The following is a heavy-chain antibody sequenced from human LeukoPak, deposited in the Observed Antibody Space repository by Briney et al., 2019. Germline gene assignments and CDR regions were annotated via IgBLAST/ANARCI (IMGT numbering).Heavy chain of an antibody. D-gene: IGHD3-16*01. Sequence: GGSLRLSCVASGFTFGHHFMSWVRQAPGGGLEWVADINPDGSIKFHADSVKGRFTISRDNARNSVYLQMNSLRGEDTAVYYCARAVDVADYWGQGTLVAVSS. CDR2: INPDGSIK. J-gene: IGHJ4*02. V-gene: IGHV3-7*01. CDR3: ARAVDVADY. CDR1: GFTFGHHF.